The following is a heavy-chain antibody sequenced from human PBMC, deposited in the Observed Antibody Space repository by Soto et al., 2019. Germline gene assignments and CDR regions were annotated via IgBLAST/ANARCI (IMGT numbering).Heavy chain of an antibody. CDR1: GFTFSSYA. V-gene: IGHV3-23*01. Sequence: EVQLLESGGGLVQPGGSLRLSCAASGFTFSSYAMSWVRQVPGKGLEWVSTISGSGGRTYYADSVKGRFTISRDNSKNTLYVEMNRLRAEDTAVYYCAKTAGDCSGGSCYSQGFDIWGQGTVVTVSS. D-gene: IGHD2-15*01. CDR3: AKTAGDCSGGSCYSQGFDI. CDR2: ISGSGGRT. J-gene: IGHJ3*02.